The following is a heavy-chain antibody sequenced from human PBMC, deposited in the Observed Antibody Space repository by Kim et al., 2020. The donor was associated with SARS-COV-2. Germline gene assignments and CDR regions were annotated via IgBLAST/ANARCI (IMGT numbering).Heavy chain of an antibody. V-gene: IGHV3-9*01. CDR2: ISWNSGSI. J-gene: IGHJ4*02. Sequence: GGSLRLSCAASGFTFDDYAMHWVRQAPGKGLEWVSGISWNSGSIGYADSVKGRFTISRDNAKNSLYLQMNSLRAEDTALYYCAKAALGGRLGWFDYWGQGTLVTVSS. D-gene: IGHD3-9*01. CDR3: AKAALGGRLGWFDY. CDR1: GFTFDDYA.